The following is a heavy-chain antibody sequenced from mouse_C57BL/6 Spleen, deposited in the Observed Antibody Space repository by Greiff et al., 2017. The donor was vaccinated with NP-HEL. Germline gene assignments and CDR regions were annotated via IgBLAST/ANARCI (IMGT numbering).Heavy chain of an antibody. D-gene: IGHD2-4*01. CDR2: IDPSDSYT. V-gene: IGHV1-69*01. CDR1: GYTFTSYW. J-gene: IGHJ3*01. Sequence: QVQLQQPGAELVMPGASVKLSCKASGYTFTSYWMHWVKQRPGQGLEWIGEIDPSDSYTNYNQKFKGKSTLTVDKSSSTAYMQLSSLTSEDSAVYYCARRGDYDYDGWFAYWGQGTLVTVSA. CDR3: ARRGDYDYDGWFAY.